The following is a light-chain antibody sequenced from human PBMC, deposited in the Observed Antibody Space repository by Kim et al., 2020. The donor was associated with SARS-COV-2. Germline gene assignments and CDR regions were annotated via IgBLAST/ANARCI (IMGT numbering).Light chain of an antibody. Sequence: EIVMTQSPATLSVSPGERATLSCRASQSVSVNLAWYQQKPGQAPRLLIYGASTRATGIPARFSGSGSGTEFTLTISSLQSEDFAVYYCLQYNNWPPYTFGQETKLEI. J-gene: IGKJ2*01. CDR3: LQYNNWPPYT. V-gene: IGKV3-15*01. CDR1: QSVSVN. CDR2: GAS.